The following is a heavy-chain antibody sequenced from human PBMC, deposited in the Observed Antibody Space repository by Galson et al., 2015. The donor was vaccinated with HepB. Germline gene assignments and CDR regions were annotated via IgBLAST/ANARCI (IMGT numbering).Heavy chain of an antibody. J-gene: IGHJ4*02. CDR3: ARDSAGAWSGYYTGINEFDY. CDR1: GFTFSSYW. CDR2: INSDGSST. V-gene: IGHV3-74*01. Sequence: SLRLSCAASGFTFSSYWMHWVRQAPGKGLVWVSRINSDGSSTSYADSVKGRFTISRDNAKNTLYLQMNSLRAEDTAVYYCARDSAGAWSGYYTGINEFDYWGQGTMVTVSS. D-gene: IGHD3-3*01.